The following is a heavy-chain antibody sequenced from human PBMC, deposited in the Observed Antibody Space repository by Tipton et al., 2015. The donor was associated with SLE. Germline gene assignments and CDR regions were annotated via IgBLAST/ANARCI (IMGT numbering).Heavy chain of an antibody. D-gene: IGHD5-24*01. Sequence: SLRLSCAASGFAFSSYSMYWVRQAPGKGLEWVSTLTGGGDTVYPVSVRGRFTVSGDTPKNTVYLQLSSLRVEDTAVYYCAKGRDGYKLGGPRYYMDVWGKGTTVTVSS. V-gene: IGHV3-23*01. CDR2: LTGGGDT. CDR3: AKGRDGYKLGGPRYYMDV. J-gene: IGHJ6*03. CDR1: GFAFSSYS.